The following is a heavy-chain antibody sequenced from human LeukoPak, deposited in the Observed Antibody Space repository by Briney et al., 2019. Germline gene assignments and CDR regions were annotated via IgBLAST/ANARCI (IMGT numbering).Heavy chain of an antibody. CDR1: GFSFSTNG. CDR3: AKCPILRGFDYYFDN. V-gene: IGHV3-30*18. J-gene: IGHJ4*02. CDR2: ISLDGSLQ. Sequence: GGSLRLSCAASGFSFSTNGMHWVRQTPGKGLEWLAVISLDGSLQFYADSVKGRFIISRDNSKNTLYLQMNSLRPEDTAVYYCAKCPILRGFDYYFDNWGQGTLVTASS. D-gene: IGHD5-12*01.